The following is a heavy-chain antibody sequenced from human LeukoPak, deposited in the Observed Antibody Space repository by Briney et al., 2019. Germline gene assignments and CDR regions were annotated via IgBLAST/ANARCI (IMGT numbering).Heavy chain of an antibody. D-gene: IGHD6-19*01. CDR1: GSSISSGSYY. Sequence: SETLSLTCTVSGSSISSGSYYWSWIRQPAGKGLEWIGRIYTSGSTNYNPSLKSRVTISVDTSKNQFSLKLSSVTAADTAVYYCARDSSDAPGWYGTGWFDPWGQGTLVTVSS. CDR3: ARDSSDAPGWYGTGWFDP. V-gene: IGHV4-61*02. J-gene: IGHJ5*02. CDR2: IYTSGST.